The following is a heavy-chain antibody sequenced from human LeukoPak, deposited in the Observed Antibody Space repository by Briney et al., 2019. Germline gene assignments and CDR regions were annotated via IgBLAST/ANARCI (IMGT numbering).Heavy chain of an antibody. V-gene: IGHV1-18*01. Sequence: GASVKVSRKASGYTFTNYGISWVRQAPGQGLEWMGWISAYNGNTNYAQKLQGRVTMTTDTSTSTAYMELRSLRSDDTAVYYCARWGRNSWSHNWFDPWGQGTLVTVSS. CDR1: GYTFTNYG. CDR2: ISAYNGNT. CDR3: ARWGRNSWSHNWFDP. J-gene: IGHJ5*02. D-gene: IGHD6-13*01.